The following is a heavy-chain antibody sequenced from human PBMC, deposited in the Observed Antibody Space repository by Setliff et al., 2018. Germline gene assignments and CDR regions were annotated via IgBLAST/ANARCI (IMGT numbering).Heavy chain of an antibody. V-gene: IGHV3-7*01. CDR1: GFTFSSYW. D-gene: IGHD5-12*01. J-gene: IGHJ4*02. Sequence: GESLRLSCAASGFTFSSYWMSWVRQSPGKGLEWVANIKQDGSEKYYVDSVKGRFTISRDNAKNSLYLQMNSRRAEDTAVYYCATNGYSGYDAFDYWGQGTLVTVSS. CDR2: IKQDGSEK. CDR3: ATNGYSGYDAFDY.